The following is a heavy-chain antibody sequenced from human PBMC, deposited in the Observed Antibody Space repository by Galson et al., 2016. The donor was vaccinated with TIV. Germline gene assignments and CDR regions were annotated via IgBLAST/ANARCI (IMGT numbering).Heavy chain of an antibody. Sequence: SVKVSCKASGGRLSTYSINWVRQAPGQGLEWMGRIIPIPGIADYAQKFQDRVTITADTSTSTAYMDLSSLKSEDTAVYYCTWGEGLDAWGNGTTVTVSS. CDR3: TWGEGLDA. D-gene: IGHD3-16*01. J-gene: IGHJ6*04. CDR1: GGRLSTYS. CDR2: IIPIPGIA. V-gene: IGHV1-69*02.